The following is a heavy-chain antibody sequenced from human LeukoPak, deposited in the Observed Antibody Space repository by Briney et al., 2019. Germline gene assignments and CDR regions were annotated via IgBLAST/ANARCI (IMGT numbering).Heavy chain of an antibody. Sequence: ASVKVSCKASGYTFTGYYMHWVRQAPGQGLEWMGWINPNSGDTNYAQKFQGRVTMTRDTSISTAYMELSRLTSDDTAAYYCARAYCSTSSCSPGRFWGRGTLVTVSS. CDR2: INPNSGDT. D-gene: IGHD2-2*01. CDR3: ARAYCSTSSCSPGRF. CDR1: GYTFTGYY. J-gene: IGHJ4*02. V-gene: IGHV1-2*02.